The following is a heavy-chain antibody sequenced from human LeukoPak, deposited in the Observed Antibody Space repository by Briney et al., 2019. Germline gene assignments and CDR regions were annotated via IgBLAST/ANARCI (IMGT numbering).Heavy chain of an antibody. J-gene: IGHJ4*02. CDR3: ARVRRIVGATDLGY. V-gene: IGHV1-3*01. Sequence: ASVKVSCKASGYTFTSYAMHWVRQAPGQRLEWMGWINAGNGNTKYSQKFQGRVTITRDTSASTAYMELSSLRSEDTAVYYCARVRRIVGATDLGYWGQGTLVTVSS. D-gene: IGHD1-26*01. CDR1: GYTFTSYA. CDR2: INAGNGNT.